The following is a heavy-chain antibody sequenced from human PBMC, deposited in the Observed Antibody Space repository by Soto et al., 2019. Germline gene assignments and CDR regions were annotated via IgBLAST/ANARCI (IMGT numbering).Heavy chain of an antibody. CDR3: ARALTTVNLYYAYGMDV. Sequence: QVQLQESGPGLVKPSQTLSLTCTVSGVSISSAYYYWSWIRQPPGKGLEWIGYISYRAGTYYNPSLERRLTISVDTSNNQFSLRLSSVTAADTAVYYCARALTTVNLYYAYGMDVWGQGTTVTVSS. J-gene: IGHJ6*02. CDR2: ISYRAGT. CDR1: GVSISSAYYY. V-gene: IGHV4-30-4*01. D-gene: IGHD4-17*01.